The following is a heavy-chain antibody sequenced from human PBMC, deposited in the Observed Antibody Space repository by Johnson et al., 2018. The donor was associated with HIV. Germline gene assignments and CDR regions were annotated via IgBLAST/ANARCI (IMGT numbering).Heavy chain of an antibody. Sequence: QVQLVESGGGVVRPGGSLRLSCAASGFTFDDYGMSWVPQAPGKGLEWVSVFYSGGNTYHADSVKGRFTISRDNSKNTLHLQMNILRAEDTAVYYCAKDAGNDFRGLDAFDIWGQGTMVTVSS. J-gene: IGHJ3*02. D-gene: IGHD3-3*01. CDR2: FYSGGNT. CDR3: AKDAGNDFRGLDAFDI. CDR1: GFTFDDYG. V-gene: IGHV3-NL1*01.